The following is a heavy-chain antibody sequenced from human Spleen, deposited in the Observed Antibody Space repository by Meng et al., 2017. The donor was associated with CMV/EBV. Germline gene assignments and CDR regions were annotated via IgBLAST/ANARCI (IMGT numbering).Heavy chain of an antibody. CDR2: VDPEDGQT. Sequence: GDIFTVYYMHWVRQAPGKGLGWVGLVDPEDGQTVYAEKYQGRVTITADRSTDTVYMELNSLRSQDTAVYYCVMVEGEAAAGGSGFDPWGQGTLVTVSS. CDR3: VMVEGEAAAGGSGFDP. J-gene: IGHJ5*02. D-gene: IGHD6-13*01. V-gene: IGHV1-69-2*01. CDR1: GDIFTVYY.